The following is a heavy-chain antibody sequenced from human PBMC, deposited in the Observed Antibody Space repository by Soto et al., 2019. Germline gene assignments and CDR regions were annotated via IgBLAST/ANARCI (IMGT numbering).Heavy chain of an antibody. D-gene: IGHD2-15*01. Sequence: QVQLQESGPGLVKPSQTLSLTCTVSGGSISSGGYYWSWIRQHPGKGLEWIGYIYYSGSTYYNPSHKSRVTISVDTSKNQVSLKLSSVTAADTAVYYCARDSRLAAPPPAFDIWGQGTMVTVSS. CDR1: GGSISSGGYY. CDR3: ARDSRLAAPPPAFDI. V-gene: IGHV4-31*03. J-gene: IGHJ3*02. CDR2: IYYSGST.